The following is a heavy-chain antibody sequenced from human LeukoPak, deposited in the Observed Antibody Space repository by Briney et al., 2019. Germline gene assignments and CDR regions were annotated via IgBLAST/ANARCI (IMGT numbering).Heavy chain of an antibody. Sequence: GGSLRLSCAASGFTFSSYAMSWVRQAPGKGLEWVSAISGSGGSTYYADSVKGRFTISRDNSKNTLYLQMNSLRAEDTAVYYCAKTRDSSGWYFLDAFDIWGQGTMVTVSS. CDR3: AKTRDSSGWYFLDAFDI. CDR1: GFTFSSYA. J-gene: IGHJ3*02. V-gene: IGHV3-23*01. CDR2: ISGSGGST. D-gene: IGHD6-19*01.